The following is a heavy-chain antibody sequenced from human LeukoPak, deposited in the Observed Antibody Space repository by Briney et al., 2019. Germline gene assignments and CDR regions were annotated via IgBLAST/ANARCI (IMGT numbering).Heavy chain of an antibody. CDR3: ARHYSSDPFDY. CDR2: IDYSGST. Sequence: MPSETLSLTCSVSGASISSCYWSWIRQPPGKGLEWIGYIDYSGSTNYSPSLKNRVTISADTSKNQFSLKLTSLTAADTALYFCARHYSSDPFDYWGQGTLVTVSS. D-gene: IGHD2-21*01. J-gene: IGHJ4*02. V-gene: IGHV4-59*08. CDR1: GASISSCY.